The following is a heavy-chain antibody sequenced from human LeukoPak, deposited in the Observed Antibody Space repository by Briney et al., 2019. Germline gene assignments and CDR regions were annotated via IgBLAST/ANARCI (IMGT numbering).Heavy chain of an antibody. D-gene: IGHD6-19*01. J-gene: IGHJ4*02. CDR3: ARENSSGWYSFDY. V-gene: IGHV3-33*01. CDR1: GFTFSSYG. CDR2: IWYDGSNK. Sequence: GGSLRLTCAASGFTFSSYGMHWVRQAPGKGLEWVAVIWYDGSNKYYADSVKGRFTISRDNSKNTLYLQMNSLRAEDTAVYYCARENSSGWYSFDYWGQGTLVTVSS.